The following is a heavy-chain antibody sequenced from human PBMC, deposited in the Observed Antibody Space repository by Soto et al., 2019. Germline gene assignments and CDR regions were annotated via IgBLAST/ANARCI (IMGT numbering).Heavy chain of an antibody. V-gene: IGHV3-30-3*01. CDR3: ARDPIPGAPDYLDY. J-gene: IGHJ4*02. CDR1: GFTFSTNV. CDR2: ASPTETIK. D-gene: IGHD2-2*01. Sequence: QVHLVESGGGVVQPGRSLRLSCVASGFTFSTNVLHWVRQAPGKGLEWVAVASPTETIKIYADSVKGRFTISRDNSRSTLYLQMNSLRPEDTAIYYCARDPIPGAPDYLDYWGQGTLVTVSS.